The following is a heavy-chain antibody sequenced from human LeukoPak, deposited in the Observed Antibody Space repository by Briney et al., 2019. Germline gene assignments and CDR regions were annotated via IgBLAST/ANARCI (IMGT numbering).Heavy chain of an antibody. CDR2: SNPGDSDT. D-gene: IGHD3-22*01. CDR1: GYSFTSYW. CDR3: ALNADRSGYYHYDY. J-gene: IGHJ4*02. Sequence: GDSLKLSCKGSGYSFTSYWLGWVRQIRGKGLEGMGSSNPGDSDTRYRSSFHGTVTISVDKSISTAYLQWTSLKASDTAIYYCALNADRSGYYHYDYWGQGTLVTVSS. V-gene: IGHV5-51*01.